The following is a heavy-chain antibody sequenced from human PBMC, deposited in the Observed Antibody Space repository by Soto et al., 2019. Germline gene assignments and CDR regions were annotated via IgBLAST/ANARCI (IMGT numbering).Heavy chain of an antibody. D-gene: IGHD3-10*01. J-gene: IGHJ3*02. Sequence: SETLSLTCTVSGGSVSSGSYYWSWIRQPPGKGLEWIGYIYYSGSTNYNPSLKSRVTISVDTSKNQFSLKLSPVTAADTAVYYCARATAPIARGAFDIWGQGTMVTVSS. V-gene: IGHV4-61*01. CDR3: ARATAPIARGAFDI. CDR2: IYYSGST. CDR1: GGSVSSGSYY.